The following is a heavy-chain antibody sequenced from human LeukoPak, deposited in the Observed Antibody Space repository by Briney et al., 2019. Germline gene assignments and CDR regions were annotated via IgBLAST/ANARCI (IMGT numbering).Heavy chain of an antibody. V-gene: IGHV4-59*01. CDR1: GGSISSYY. D-gene: IGHD1-26*01. CDR3: ASEVCGSCDY. CDR2: IYYSGST. Sequence: SATLSLTCTVSGGSISSYYWSSIRQPPGKGLEWIRYIYYSGSTNYNPSLKSRVTISVDTSKNQFSLKLSAATAADTRGFYCASEVCGSCDYWGQGTLVTVSS. J-gene: IGHJ4*02.